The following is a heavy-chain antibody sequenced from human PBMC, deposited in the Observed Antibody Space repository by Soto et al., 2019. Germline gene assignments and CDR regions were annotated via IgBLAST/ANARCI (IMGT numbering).Heavy chain of an antibody. CDR3: AMSDREWLVPGDWFDP. CDR2: ISAYNGNT. Sequence: ASVKVSCKASGYTFTIYGISCVLQSPLRGLEWMGWISAYNGNTNYAQKLQGRVTMTTDTSTSTAYMELRSLRSDDTAVYYCAMSDREWLVPGDWFDPWGQGTLVTVSS. CDR1: GYTFTIYG. V-gene: IGHV1-18*01. J-gene: IGHJ5*02. D-gene: IGHD6-19*01.